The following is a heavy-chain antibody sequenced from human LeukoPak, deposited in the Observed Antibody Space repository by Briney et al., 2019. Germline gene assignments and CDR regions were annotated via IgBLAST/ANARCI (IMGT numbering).Heavy chain of an antibody. D-gene: IGHD3-3*01. CDR2: IKQDGGEK. V-gene: IGHV3-7*01. Sequence: PGGSLRLSCAASGFTFSNYWMTWVRQAPGKGLEWVANIKQDGGEKYCVDSVKGRFTISRDNAKNSLYLQMNSLRVEDTAVYFCARDAFSRISIFGVVSDAFDIWGQGTMVTVSS. CDR1: GFTFSNYW. J-gene: IGHJ3*02. CDR3: ARDAFSRISIFGVVSDAFDI.